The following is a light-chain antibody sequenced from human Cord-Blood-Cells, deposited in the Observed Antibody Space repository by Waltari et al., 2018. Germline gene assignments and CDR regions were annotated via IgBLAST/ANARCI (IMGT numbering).Light chain of an antibody. CDR1: QSISSW. V-gene: IGKV1-5*01. CDR2: DAS. CDR3: QQYNSYWT. J-gene: IGKJ1*01. Sequence: DIQMNQSPSTLSASVGDRVTITCLASQSISSWFAWYQQKPGKPPKRLIYDASSLESGVPSRFSGSGSGTEFTLTISSLQPDYFATYYCQQYNSYWTFGQGTKVEIK.